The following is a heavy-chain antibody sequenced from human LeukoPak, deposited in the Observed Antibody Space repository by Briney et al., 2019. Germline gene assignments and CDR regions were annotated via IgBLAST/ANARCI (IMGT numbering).Heavy chain of an antibody. CDR3: AGRVLGYHYDSRALMYSGEI. J-gene: IGHJ4*02. CDR2: INHGGST. D-gene: IGHD3-22*01. V-gene: IGHV4-34*01. CDR1: GGSFSGYY. Sequence: SETLSLTCAVFGGSFSGYYWSWIRQPPGKGLEWIGEINHGGSTNYNPSLKSRVPISVDTSKNQFSLNLSSVTAADTAVYYCAGRVLGYHYDSRALMYSGEIWGERPLVTVSS.